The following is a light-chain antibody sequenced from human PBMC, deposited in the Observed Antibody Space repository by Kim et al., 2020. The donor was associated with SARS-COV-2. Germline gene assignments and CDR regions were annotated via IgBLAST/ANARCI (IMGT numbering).Light chain of an antibody. Sequence: SASVGDRVSITCRASQSIGRKLAWYQQKPGKAPKFLIYDASNLESGVPSRFSGSGSGTEFTLTISSLQPDDSATYYCQQYNSYALTFGGGTKLEI. V-gene: IGKV1-5*01. CDR3: QQYNSYALT. J-gene: IGKJ4*01. CDR1: QSIGRK. CDR2: DAS.